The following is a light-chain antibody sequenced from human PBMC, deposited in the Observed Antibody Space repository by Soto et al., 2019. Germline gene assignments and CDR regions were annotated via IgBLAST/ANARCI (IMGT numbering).Light chain of an antibody. CDR2: DVS. J-gene: IGKJ5*01. CDR1: QTISTW. V-gene: IGKV1-5*01. CDR3: QQLHGYPIT. Sequence: DIQMTQSPSTLSASVGDRVTITCRASQTISTWLAWYQQKPGKAPKLLIYDVSTLGSGVPSRFSGSGSGTDFTLTIRSLQPEDFATYYCQQLHGYPITFGQGTRLEIK.